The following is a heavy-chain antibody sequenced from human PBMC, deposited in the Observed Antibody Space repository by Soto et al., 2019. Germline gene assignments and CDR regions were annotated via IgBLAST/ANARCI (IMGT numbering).Heavy chain of an antibody. Sequence: QVQLVQSGAEVKKPGSSVKVSCTASGGTFNSYTINWVRQDPGQRLEWVGRVNPIVGMSSSASKFQGRVTMTADKSTSKAYLDLTSLKSDYTAVYYCATSYGTGSTHFDYWGQGTLVTVSS. V-gene: IGHV1-69*02. J-gene: IGHJ4*02. CDR2: VNPIVGMS. CDR1: GGTFNSYT. CDR3: ATSYGTGSTHFDY. D-gene: IGHD3-10*01.